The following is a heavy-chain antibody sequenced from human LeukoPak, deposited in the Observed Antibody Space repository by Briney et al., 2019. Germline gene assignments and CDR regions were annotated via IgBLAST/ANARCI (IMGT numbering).Heavy chain of an antibody. Sequence: GGSLRLSCAASGFTLSEYYMSCIREAPGKGLEGVSYISSSGSTIYSPYSVKGQCTISRDDATNTLSMLMNSLRAKDTAVYYCARVFEDFSFRREFFDYWGQGTLVTVSS. V-gene: IGHV3-11*04. CDR2: ISSSGSTI. J-gene: IGHJ4*02. D-gene: IGHD3-10*01. CDR1: GFTLSEYY. CDR3: ARVFEDFSFRREFFDY.